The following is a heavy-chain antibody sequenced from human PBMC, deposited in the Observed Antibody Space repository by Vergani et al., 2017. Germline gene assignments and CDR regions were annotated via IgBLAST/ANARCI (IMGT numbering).Heavy chain of an antibody. D-gene: IGHD1-1*01. J-gene: IGHJ4*02. V-gene: IGHV4-61*02. Sequence: QVQLQESGPGLVKPSQTLSLTCTVSGGSISSGSYYWSWIRQPAGKGLEWIGRIYTSGSTNYNPSLKSRVTMSVDTSKNQFSLKLSSVTAADTAVYYCARDVQIKRFVYWGQRTLVTVSS. CDR1: GGSISSGSYY. CDR2: IYTSGST. CDR3: ARDVQIKRFVY.